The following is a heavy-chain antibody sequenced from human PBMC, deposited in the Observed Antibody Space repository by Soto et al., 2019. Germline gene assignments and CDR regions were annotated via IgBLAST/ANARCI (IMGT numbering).Heavy chain of an antibody. J-gene: IGHJ4*02. D-gene: IGHD6-13*01. CDR2: IYFSGNI. CDR1: GGSISSSRYY. Sequence: QLQLQESGPGLVKPSETLSLTCTVSGGSISSSRYYWGWIRQPPGKGLEWIGTIYFSGNIYYNPSLKSRVTISVDTSKIQFSLKLSSVTAADTAVYYCVSRQVGSSYDYWGQGTLVTVSS. CDR3: VSRQVGSSYDY. V-gene: IGHV4-39*01.